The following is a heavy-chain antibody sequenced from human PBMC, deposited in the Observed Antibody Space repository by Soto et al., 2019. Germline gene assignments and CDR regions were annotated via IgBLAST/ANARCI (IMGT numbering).Heavy chain of an antibody. D-gene: IGHD6-6*01. Sequence: GASVKVSCKASGGAFSSYTISWVRQAPGQGLEWMGRIIPILGIANYAQKFQGRVTITADKSTSTAYMELSSLRSEDTAVYYCASSSPPVWFDYWGQGTLVTVSS. V-gene: IGHV1-69*02. J-gene: IGHJ4*02. CDR2: IIPILGIA. CDR1: GGAFSSYT. CDR3: ASSSPPVWFDY.